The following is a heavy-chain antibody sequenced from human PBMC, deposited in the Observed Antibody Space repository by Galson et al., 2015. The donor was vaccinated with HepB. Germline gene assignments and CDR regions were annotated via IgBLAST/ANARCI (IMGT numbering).Heavy chain of an antibody. V-gene: IGHV3-23*01. CDR1: GFMFSSHA. CDR2: LSGTDTST. CDR3: AKGRQYCSNGVCYAGSWYFDL. J-gene: IGHJ2*01. Sequence: SLRLSCAASGFMFSSHAMTWVRQAPGKGLEWVSSLSGTDTSTYYADSVKGRFSISRDNSKNTLYLRMNSLRVEDTAVYYCAKGRQYCSNGVCYAGSWYFDLWGRGTLVTVSS. D-gene: IGHD2-8*01.